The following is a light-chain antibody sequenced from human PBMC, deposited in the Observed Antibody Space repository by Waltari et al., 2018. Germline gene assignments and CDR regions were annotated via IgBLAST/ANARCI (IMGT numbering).Light chain of an antibody. J-gene: IGLJ2*01. CDR2: DDS. CDR1: KIGSQG. CDR3: QVWDSSRDLVL. V-gene: IGLV3-21*03. Sequence: SYVLTQPPSVSVAPGKTATITCGGDKIGSQGVNWYQQRPGQAPVLVVYDDSDRPSDIPERFSGSISGNMATLTVSRVEAGDEADYYCQVWDSSRDLVLIGGGTKLTVL.